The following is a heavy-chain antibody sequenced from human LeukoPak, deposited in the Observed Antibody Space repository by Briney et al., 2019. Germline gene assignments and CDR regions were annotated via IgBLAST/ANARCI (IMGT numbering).Heavy chain of an antibody. CDR1: GYTFTSYG. D-gene: IGHD3-3*01. Sequence: ASVKVSCKASGYTFTSYGISWVRQAPGQGLEWMGWISAYNGNTNYAQKLQGRVTMTTDTSTSTAYMKLRSLRSDDTAVYYCARDTPVGYYDFWSGYYTAFDYWGQGTLVTVSS. V-gene: IGHV1-18*01. CDR2: ISAYNGNT. J-gene: IGHJ4*02. CDR3: ARDTPVGYYDFWSGYYTAFDY.